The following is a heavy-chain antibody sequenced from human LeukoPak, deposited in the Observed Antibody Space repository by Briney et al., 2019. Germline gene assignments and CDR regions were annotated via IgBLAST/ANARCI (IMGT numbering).Heavy chain of an antibody. J-gene: IGHJ4*02. Sequence: GGSLRLSCAASGFTFSSYAMSWVRQAPGKGLEWVGRIKSKTDGGTTDYAARVKGRFTISSDDSQNTLYLQMTSLKSEDTAVYYCTTVLNYYDSSGYSDCDYWGQGTLVTVSS. D-gene: IGHD3-22*01. V-gene: IGHV3-15*01. CDR1: GFTFSSYA. CDR2: IKSKTDGGTT. CDR3: TTVLNYYDSSGYSDCDY.